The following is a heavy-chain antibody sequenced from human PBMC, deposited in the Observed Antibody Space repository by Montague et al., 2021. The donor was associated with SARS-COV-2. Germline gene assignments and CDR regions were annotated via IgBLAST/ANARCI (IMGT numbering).Heavy chain of an antibody. J-gene: IGHJ4*02. CDR3: ARIRDYDILTGSYSGFDY. V-gene: IGHV2-70*01. D-gene: IGHD3-9*01. CDR1: GFSLSTSGMC. Sequence: PALVTPTQTLTLTCTFSGFSLSTSGMCVSWIRQPPGKALEWLALIDWDDDKYYSTSLKTRLTISKDTSKNQVVLTVTNMDPVDTATYYCARIRDYDILTGSYSGFDYWGQGTLVTVSS. CDR2: IDWDDDK.